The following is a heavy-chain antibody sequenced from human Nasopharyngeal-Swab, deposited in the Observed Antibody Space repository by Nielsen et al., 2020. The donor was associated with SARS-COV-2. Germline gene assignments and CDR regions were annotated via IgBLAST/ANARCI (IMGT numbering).Heavy chain of an antibody. CDR3: AAADLSTMVRGVASYYYYYGMDV. CDR1: GFTFTSSA. Sequence: SVKVSCKASGFTFTSSAVQWVRQARGQRLAGIGWIVVGSGNTNYAQKFQERVTITRDMSTSTDYMELSSLRSEDTAVYYCAAADLSTMVRGVASYYYYYGMDVWGQGTTVTVSS. CDR2: IVVGSGNT. V-gene: IGHV1-58*01. D-gene: IGHD3-10*01. J-gene: IGHJ6*02.